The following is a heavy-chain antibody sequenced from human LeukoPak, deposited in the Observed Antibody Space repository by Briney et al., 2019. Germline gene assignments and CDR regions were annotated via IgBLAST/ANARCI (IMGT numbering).Heavy chain of an antibody. V-gene: IGHV1-2*02. CDR1: GYSFTGHY. Sequence: ASVKVSCKSSGYSFTGHYMHWMRQAPGQGLEWMGWINPSTGGAKYAQKFQGRVTLTRDTSISTAFMYLDRLRSDDTAVYYCATGGSGLYFDSWGQGTLVTVSS. J-gene: IGHJ4*02. D-gene: IGHD3-16*01. CDR2: INPSTGGA. CDR3: ATGGSGLYFDS.